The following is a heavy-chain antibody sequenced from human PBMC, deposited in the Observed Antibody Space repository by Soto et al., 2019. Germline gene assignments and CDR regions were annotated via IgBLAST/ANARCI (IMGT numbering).Heavy chain of an antibody. Sequence: QVQLVESGGGVVQPGRSLRLSCAASGFTFSSYAMHWVRQAPGKGLEWVAVISYDGSNKYYADSVKGRFTISRDNSKHTLYLQMNSLRAEDTAVYYCARERTFTMVRGFDYWGQGTLVTVSS. V-gene: IGHV3-30-3*01. D-gene: IGHD3-10*01. J-gene: IGHJ4*02. CDR2: ISYDGSNK. CDR1: GFTFSSYA. CDR3: ARERTFTMVRGFDY.